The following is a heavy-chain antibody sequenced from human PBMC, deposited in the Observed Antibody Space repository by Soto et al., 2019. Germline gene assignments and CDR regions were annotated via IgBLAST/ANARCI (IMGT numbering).Heavy chain of an antibody. D-gene: IGHD3-9*01. CDR3: ARHPTPGILTRYYKGWFDP. J-gene: IGHJ5*02. CDR2: ISYSGSS. Sequence: SETLSLTCTVSGGSNSSYYWSWIRQPPGKGLEWIAYISYSGSSTYNPPLRSRVTISVHTSQNQFDLSLKSVTAADTAVYYCARHPTPGILTRYYKGWFDPWGQGTLVTVAS. CDR1: GGSNSSYY. V-gene: IGHV4-59*01.